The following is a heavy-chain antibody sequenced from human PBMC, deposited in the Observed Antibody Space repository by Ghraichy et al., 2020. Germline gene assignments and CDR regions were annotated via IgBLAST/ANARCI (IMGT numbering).Heavy chain of an antibody. D-gene: IGHD3-9*01. CDR2: ISAYNGNT. CDR3: ARDEGPDYDILTGPDY. CDR1: GYTFTSYG. J-gene: IGHJ4*02. V-gene: IGHV1-18*04. Sequence: ASVTVSCKASGYTFTSYGISWVRQAPGQGLEWMGWISAYNGNTNYAQKLQGRVTMTTDTSTSTAYMELRSLRSDDTAVYYCARDEGPDYDILTGPDYWGQGTLVTVSS.